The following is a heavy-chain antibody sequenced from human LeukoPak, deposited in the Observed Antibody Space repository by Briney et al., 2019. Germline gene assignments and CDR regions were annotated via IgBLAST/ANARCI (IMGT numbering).Heavy chain of an antibody. V-gene: IGHV3-21*01. D-gene: IGHD1-1*01. CDR1: GFTFSSYS. CDR2: ISSSSSYI. CDR3: ARGTYYFDY. Sequence: GGSLRLSCAASGFTFSSYSMNWVRQAPGKGLEWVSSISSSSSYIYYADSMKGRFTISRDNAKNSLYLQMNSLRAEDTAVYYCARGTYYFDYWGQGTLVTVSS. J-gene: IGHJ4*02.